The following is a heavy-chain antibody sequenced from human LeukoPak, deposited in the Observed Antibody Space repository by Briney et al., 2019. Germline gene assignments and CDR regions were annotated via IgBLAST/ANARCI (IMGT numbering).Heavy chain of an antibody. CDR2: IYYSGST. Sequence: SETLSLTCTVSGGSISSSGYYWGWIRQPPGKGLEWIASIYYSGSTYYNPSLKSRVTMSVDTSKNQLSLKLSSLTAADTAVYYCARHEYGGSYYGLSWFDPWGQGTLVTVSS. CDR1: GGSISSSGYY. D-gene: IGHD1-26*01. J-gene: IGHJ5*02. CDR3: ARHEYGGSYYGLSWFDP. V-gene: IGHV4-39*01.